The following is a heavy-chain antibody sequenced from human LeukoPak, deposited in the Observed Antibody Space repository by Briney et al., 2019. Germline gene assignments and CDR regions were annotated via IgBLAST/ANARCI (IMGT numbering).Heavy chain of an antibody. V-gene: IGHV3-30*02. Sequence: GRSLRLSCAASGFTFSGYGMHWVRQAPGKGLEWVAFIRYDGSNEYYADSVKGRFTISRDKSKNTLSLQMNGLRVEDTAVYYCAKVMPPGRIRFYSYYMDVWGKGTTVTVS. CDR1: GFTFSGYG. D-gene: IGHD2-15*01. CDR2: IRYDGSNE. J-gene: IGHJ6*03. CDR3: AKVMPPGRIRFYSYYMDV.